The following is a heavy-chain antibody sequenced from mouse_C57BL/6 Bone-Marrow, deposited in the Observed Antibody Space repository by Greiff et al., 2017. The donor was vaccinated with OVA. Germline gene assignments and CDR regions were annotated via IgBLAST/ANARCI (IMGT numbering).Heavy chain of an antibody. J-gene: IGHJ3*01. Sequence: QVQLKQPGAELVMPGASVKLSCKASGYTFTSYWMHWVKQRPGQGLEWIGEIDPSDSYTNYNQKFKGKSTLTVDKSSSTAYMQLSSLTSEDSAVYYCAARSRAYWGQGTLVTVSA. CDR3: AARSRAY. CDR1: GYTFTSYW. D-gene: IGHD1-3*01. CDR2: IDPSDSYT. V-gene: IGHV1-69*01.